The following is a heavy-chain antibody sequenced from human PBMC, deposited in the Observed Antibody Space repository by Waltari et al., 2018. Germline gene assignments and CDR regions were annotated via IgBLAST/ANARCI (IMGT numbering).Heavy chain of an antibody. CDR3: ARAGYRENAFDI. D-gene: IGHD6-13*01. CDR1: GGTFSSYA. J-gene: IGHJ3*02. CDR2: IIPSFGTA. Sequence: QVQLVQSGAEVKKPGSSVKVSCKASGGTFSSYAISWVRQAPGEGIEWMGGIIPSFGTANYAQKFRGRVTITTDESTSTAYMELSSLRSEDTAVYYCARAGYRENAFDIWVQGTMVTVSS. V-gene: IGHV1-69*05.